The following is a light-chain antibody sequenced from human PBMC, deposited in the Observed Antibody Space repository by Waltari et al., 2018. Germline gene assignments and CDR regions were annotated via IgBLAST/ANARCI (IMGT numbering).Light chain of an antibody. CDR3: QSYDSDTQV. CDR2: DDN. V-gene: IGLV6-57*01. CDR1: SGFILSSY. J-gene: IGLJ2*01. Sequence: FMLTQPQSVSESPGTTVTISCTLSSGFILSSYVQWYQQRPGSSPTTVIYDDNQRPSGVPDRFSGSIDSSSNSASLTISGLRTEDEADYYCQSYDSDTQVFGGGTKLTVV.